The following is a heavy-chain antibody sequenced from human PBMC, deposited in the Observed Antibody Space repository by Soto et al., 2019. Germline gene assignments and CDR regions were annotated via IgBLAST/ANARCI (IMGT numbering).Heavy chain of an antibody. CDR2: IYYSGST. CDR1: GGSISSGGYY. D-gene: IGHD3-3*01. CDR3: VGLVSRPYYFAY. Sequence: SETLSLTCTVSGGSISSGGYYWSWIRQHPGKGLEWIGYIYYSGSTYYNPSLKSRVTISVDTSKNQFSLKLSSVTAADTAVYYCVGLVSRPYYFAYWGQGTLVTVSS. J-gene: IGHJ4*02. V-gene: IGHV4-31*03.